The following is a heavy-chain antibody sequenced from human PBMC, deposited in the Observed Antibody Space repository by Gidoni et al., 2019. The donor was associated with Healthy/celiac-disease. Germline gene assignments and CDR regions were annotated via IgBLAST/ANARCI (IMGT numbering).Heavy chain of an antibody. CDR3: ARARTMTNAFDI. CDR1: GGSISSSSYY. J-gene: IGHJ3*02. D-gene: IGHD3-22*01. Sequence: QLQLQESGPGLVKPSETLSLTCTVSGGSISSSSYYWGWIRQPPGKGLEWIGSIYYSGSTYYNPSLKSRVTISVDTSKNQFSLKLSSVTAADTAVYYCARARTMTNAFDIWGQGTMVTVSS. CDR2: IYYSGST. V-gene: IGHV4-39*01.